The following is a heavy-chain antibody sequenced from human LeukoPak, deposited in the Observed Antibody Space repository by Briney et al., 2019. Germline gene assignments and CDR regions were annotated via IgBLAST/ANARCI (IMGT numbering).Heavy chain of an antibody. J-gene: IGHJ3*02. Sequence: GESLKISCKGSGYSFTSYWIGWVRRMPGKGLEWMGIIYPGDSDTRYGPSFQGQVTISADKSISTAYLQWSSLKASDTAMYYCARRLHYDSSGYYYAFWSNDAFDIWGQGTMVTVSS. CDR3: ARRLHYDSSGYYYAFWSNDAFDI. V-gene: IGHV5-51*01. CDR1: GYSFTSYW. D-gene: IGHD3-22*01. CDR2: IYPGDSDT.